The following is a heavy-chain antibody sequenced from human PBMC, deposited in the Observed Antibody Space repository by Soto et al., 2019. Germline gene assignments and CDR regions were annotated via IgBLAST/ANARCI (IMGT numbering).Heavy chain of an antibody. CDR3: AKDLSSSWYGDYYGMDV. D-gene: IGHD6-13*01. J-gene: IGHJ6*02. CDR1: GFTFSSYA. CDR2: ISGSGGST. V-gene: IGHV3-23*01. Sequence: PGGSLRLSCAASGFTFSSYAMSWVRQAPGKGLEWVSAISGSGGSTYYADSVKGRFTISRDNSKNTLYLQMNSLRVEDTAVYYCAKDLSSSWYGDYYGMDVWGQGTTVTVSS.